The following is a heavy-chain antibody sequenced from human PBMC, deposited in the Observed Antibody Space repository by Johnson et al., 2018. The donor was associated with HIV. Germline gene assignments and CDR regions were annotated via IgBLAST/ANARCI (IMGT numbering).Heavy chain of an antibody. V-gene: IGHV3-7*01. Sequence: VQLVESGGGLVQPGGSLRLSCAASGFTFNSYWMNWVRQAPGKGLEWVANIKQDDSEKYYVDSVKDRFTISRDNAKNSLYLQMISLRAEYTAVYYCARCSVWELLPNDAFDIWGQGTMVTVSS. CDR2: IKQDDSEK. J-gene: IGHJ3*02. CDR3: ARCSVWELLPNDAFDI. CDR1: GFTFNSYW. D-gene: IGHD1-26*01.